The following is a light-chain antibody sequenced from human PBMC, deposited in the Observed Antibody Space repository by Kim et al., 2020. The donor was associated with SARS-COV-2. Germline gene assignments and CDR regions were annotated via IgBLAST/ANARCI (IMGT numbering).Light chain of an antibody. CDR2: AAS. CDR1: RDIRNY. V-gene: IGKV1-27*01. Sequence: VGDRVSITCRASRDIRNYLAWYQHKPGKIPTLLVYAASALQSGIPSRCSGSGSGTDFTLTIDSLQADDVATYYCQNYNSAPRTFGRGTKVDIK. J-gene: IGKJ1*01. CDR3: QNYNSAPRT.